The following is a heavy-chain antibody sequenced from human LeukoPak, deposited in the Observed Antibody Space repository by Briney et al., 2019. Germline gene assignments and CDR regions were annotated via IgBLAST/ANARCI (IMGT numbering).Heavy chain of an antibody. CDR1: GYTFTGYY. Sequence: ASVKVSCKASGYTFTGYYIHWLRQTPGHGLEWMGWINPNTGGTKYAEKFQGRVTMTGDLSISIAYMDLTSLRSDDTAVYFCAKNKGTAALGILFDSWGQGTLVTVSS. D-gene: IGHD6-13*01. J-gene: IGHJ4*02. CDR3: AKNKGTAALGILFDS. CDR2: INPNTGGT. V-gene: IGHV1-2*02.